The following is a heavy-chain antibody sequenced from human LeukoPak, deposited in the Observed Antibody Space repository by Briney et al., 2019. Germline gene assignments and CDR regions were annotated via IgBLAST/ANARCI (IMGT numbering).Heavy chain of an antibody. V-gene: IGHV3-23*01. D-gene: IGHD6-6*01. CDR1: GFTFSSYA. CDR2: ISGSGGST. Sequence: PEGSLRLSCAASGFTFSSYAMSWVRQAPGKGLEWVSAISGSGGSTYYADSVKGRFTISRDNSKNTLYLQMNSLRAEDTAVYYCAKDLLAARGTFDYWGQGTLVTVSS. CDR3: AKDLLAARGTFDY. J-gene: IGHJ4*02.